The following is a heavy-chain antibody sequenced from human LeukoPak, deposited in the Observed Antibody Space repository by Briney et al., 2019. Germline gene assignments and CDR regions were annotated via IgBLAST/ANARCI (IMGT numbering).Heavy chain of an antibody. Sequence: SETLSLTCAVYGGSFSSYYWSWIRQPPGKGLEWIGYIYYSGSTNYNPSLKSRVTISVDTSKNQFSLKLSSVTAADTAVYYCARDKGPYYYYYGMDVWGQGTTVTVSS. V-gene: IGHV4-59*01. J-gene: IGHJ6*02. CDR2: IYYSGST. CDR1: GGSFSSYY. CDR3: ARDKGPYYYYYGMDV.